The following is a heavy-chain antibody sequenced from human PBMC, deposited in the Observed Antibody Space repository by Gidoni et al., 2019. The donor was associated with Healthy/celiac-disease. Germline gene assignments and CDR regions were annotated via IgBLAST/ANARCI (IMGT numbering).Heavy chain of an antibody. CDR3: ARAVVEVAGLYYGMDV. D-gene: IGHD6-13*01. V-gene: IGHV1-69*04. CDR2: IIPRLGRA. CDR1: GGTFSSYA. J-gene: IGHJ6*02. Sequence: QVQLVQSGAEFKKPGSSVKVSCKASGGTFSSYAISWVRQAPGQGLEWMGRIIPRLGRANYAQKLQGRVTITADKATSTAYMERSSLRSEDTAVYYCARAVVEVAGLYYGMDVWGQGTTVTVSS.